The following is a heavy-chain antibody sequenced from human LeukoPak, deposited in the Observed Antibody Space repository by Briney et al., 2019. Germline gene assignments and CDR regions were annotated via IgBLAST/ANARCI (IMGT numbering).Heavy chain of an antibody. CDR2: ISSNGGST. V-gene: IGHV3-64*01. CDR3: ARVVYDFWSGYYPPPLFDY. J-gene: IGHJ4*02. D-gene: IGHD3-3*01. Sequence: GGSLRLSCAASGFTFSSYAMHWVRQAPGKGLEYVSAISSNGGSTYYANSVKGRFTISRDNSKNTLYLQMGSLRAEDMAVYYCARVVYDFWSGYYPPPLFDYWGQGTLVTVSS. CDR1: GFTFSSYA.